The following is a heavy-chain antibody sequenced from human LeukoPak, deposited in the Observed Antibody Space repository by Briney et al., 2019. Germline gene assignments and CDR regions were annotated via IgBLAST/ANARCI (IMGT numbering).Heavy chain of an antibody. J-gene: IGHJ4*02. CDR3: AKDRSHDSSGYYPFHFDY. CDR1: GFTFSSYG. Sequence: GGSLRLSCAASGFTFSSYGMHWVCQAPGKGLEWVAFIRYDGSNKYYADSVKGRFTISRDNSKNTLYLQMNSLRSEDTALYYCAKDRSHDSSGYYPFHFDYWGQGTLVTVSS. V-gene: IGHV3-30*02. CDR2: IRYDGSNK. D-gene: IGHD3-22*01.